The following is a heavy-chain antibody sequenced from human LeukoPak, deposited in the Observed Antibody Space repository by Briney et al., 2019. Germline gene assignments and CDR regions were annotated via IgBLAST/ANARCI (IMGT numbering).Heavy chain of an antibody. CDR1: GFPFSTYG. CDR2: IRLDGSNK. D-gene: IGHD2-15*01. V-gene: IGHV3-30*02. J-gene: IGHJ6*03. Sequence: GSRLLSGASRGFPFSTYGMHWARPALGKGLEWVAFIRLDGSNKYYADSVKGRFTISRDNFKKTLFLQMNGLRAEYTAVYYCAKGNSGEDYCYKKSYFHMDVWGKGTTVTVSS. CDR3: AKGNSGEDYCYKKSYFHMDV.